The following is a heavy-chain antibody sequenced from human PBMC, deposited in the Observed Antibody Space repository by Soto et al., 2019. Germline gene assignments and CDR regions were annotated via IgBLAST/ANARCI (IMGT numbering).Heavy chain of an antibody. CDR1: GGSISSYY. V-gene: IGHV4-59*01. J-gene: IGHJ4*02. Sequence: SETLSLTCTVSGGSISSYYWSWIRQPPGKGLEWIGYIYYSGSTNYNPSLKSRVTISVDTSKNQFFLKLSSVTAADTAVYYCASYYDFWSGFDYWGQGTLVTVSS. CDR3: ASYYDFWSGFDY. D-gene: IGHD3-3*01. CDR2: IYYSGST.